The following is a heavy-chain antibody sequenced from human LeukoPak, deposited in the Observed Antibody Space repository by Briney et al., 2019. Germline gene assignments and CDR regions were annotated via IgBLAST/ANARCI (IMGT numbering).Heavy chain of an antibody. CDR2: MYYSGST. J-gene: IGHJ5*02. CDR3: DRPYYYDSRIDP. Sequence: SETLSLTCTVSGGSISSGDYYWSWIRQPPGKGLEWVAYMYYSGSTYYNPSLKSRLTMSADTSKNQLSLKLSSVTAADSAVYYCDRPYYYDSRIDPWGQGILVTVSS. CDR1: GGSISSGDYY. D-gene: IGHD3-22*01. V-gene: IGHV4-30-4*01.